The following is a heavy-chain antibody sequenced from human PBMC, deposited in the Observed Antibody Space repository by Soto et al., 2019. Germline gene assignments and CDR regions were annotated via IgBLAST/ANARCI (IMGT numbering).Heavy chain of an antibody. CDR1: GYTFTGYY. CDR3: AKQYCSGGRCYSRAFDI. V-gene: IGHV1-2*04. J-gene: IGHJ3*02. Sequence: GASVKVSCKASGYTFTGYYMHWVRQAPGQGLEWMGWINPNSGGTNYAQKFQGWVTMTRDTSISTAYMELSRLRSDNTAVYYCAKQYCSGGRCYSRAFDIWGQGTMVTVSS. D-gene: IGHD2-15*01. CDR2: INPNSGGT.